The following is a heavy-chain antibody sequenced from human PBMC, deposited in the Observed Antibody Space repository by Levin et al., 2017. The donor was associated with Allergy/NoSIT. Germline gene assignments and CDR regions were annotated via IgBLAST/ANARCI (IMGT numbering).Heavy chain of an antibody. Sequence: ETLSLTCAASGFTFSNYDMHWVRQGTGKGLEWVSAINTAGDTYYPGSVKGRFTISRENAKRSLYLQMNSLRAGDTAVYYCARVQRGAFDIWGQGTMVTVSS. J-gene: IGHJ3*02. CDR1: GFTFSNYD. V-gene: IGHV3-13*04. CDR3: ARVQRGAFDI. CDR2: INTAGDT.